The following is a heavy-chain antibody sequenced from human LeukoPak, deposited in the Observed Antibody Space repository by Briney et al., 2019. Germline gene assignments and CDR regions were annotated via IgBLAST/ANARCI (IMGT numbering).Heavy chain of an antibody. CDR3: ARGGDIVVVVAAIDAFDI. J-gene: IGHJ3*02. Sequence: SETLSLTCAVYGGSFSGYYWSWIRQPPGKGLEWIGEINHSGSTNYNPSLKSRVTISVDTSKNQFSLKLSSVTAADTAVYYCARGGDIVVVVAAIDAFDIWGQGTMVTVSS. V-gene: IGHV4-34*01. CDR2: INHSGST. D-gene: IGHD2-15*01. CDR1: GGSFSGYY.